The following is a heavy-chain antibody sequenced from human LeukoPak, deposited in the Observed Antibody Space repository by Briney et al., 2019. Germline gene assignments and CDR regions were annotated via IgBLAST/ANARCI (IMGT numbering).Heavy chain of an antibody. CDR1: GYSISSGYY. CDR3: ARNYYDSSGYFDDAFDI. D-gene: IGHD3-22*01. J-gene: IGHJ3*02. CDR2: IYHSGST. Sequence: PSETLSLTCAVSGYSISSGYYWGWIRQPPGKGLEWIGSIYHSGSTYYNPSLKSRVTISVDTSKNQSSLKLSSVTAADTAVYYCARNYYDSSGYFDDAFDIWGQGTMVTVSS. V-gene: IGHV4-38-2*01.